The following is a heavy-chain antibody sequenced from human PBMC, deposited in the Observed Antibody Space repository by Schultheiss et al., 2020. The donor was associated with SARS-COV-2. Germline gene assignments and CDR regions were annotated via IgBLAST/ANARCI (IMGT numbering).Heavy chain of an antibody. CDR2: ISGSGGST. D-gene: IGHD3-10*01. V-gene: IGHV3-23*01. J-gene: IGHJ5*02. CDR3: ARVGARGVTMVRGVHITPGWFDP. CDR1: GFTVSSNY. Sequence: GGSLRLSCAASGFTVSSNYMSWVRQAPGKGLEWVSAISGSGGSTYYADSVKGRFTISRDNSKNTLYLQMNSLRAEDTAVYYCARVGARGVTMVRGVHITPGWFDPWGQGTLVTVSS.